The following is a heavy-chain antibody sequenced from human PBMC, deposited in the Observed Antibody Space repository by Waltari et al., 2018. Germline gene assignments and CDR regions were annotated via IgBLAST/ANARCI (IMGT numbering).Heavy chain of an antibody. V-gene: IGHV3-21*06. CDR1: RFTFMASS. CDR3: ARDPRYISGPLEY. J-gene: IGHJ4*02. Sequence: EVQLVESGGGLVKPGGCLRLSCAGMRFTFMASSMHWVRQAPGKGLEWVSFIRSTSNDIYYANSVKGRFTISRDNAKNSLYLQMNSLRVEDTGVYYCARDPRYISGPLEYWGQGTLVTVSP. D-gene: IGHD6-19*01. CDR2: IRSTSNDI.